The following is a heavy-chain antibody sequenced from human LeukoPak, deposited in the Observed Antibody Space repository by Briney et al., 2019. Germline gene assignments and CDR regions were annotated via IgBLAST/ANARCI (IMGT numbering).Heavy chain of an antibody. Sequence: SVKVSCKASGGTFSSYAISWVRQAPGQGLEWMGGIIPIFGTANYAQKFQGRVTMTTDTSTSTAYMELRSLRSDDTAVYYCARGYYDSSGYYLYYYYYMDVWGKGTTVTVSS. V-gene: IGHV1-69*05. CDR1: GGTFSSYA. D-gene: IGHD3-22*01. CDR2: IIPIFGTA. CDR3: ARGYYDSSGYYLYYYYYMDV. J-gene: IGHJ6*03.